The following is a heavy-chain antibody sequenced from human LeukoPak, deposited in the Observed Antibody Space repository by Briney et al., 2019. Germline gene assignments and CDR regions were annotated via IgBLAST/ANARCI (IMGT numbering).Heavy chain of an antibody. CDR3: VRGWLLLGYFDY. Sequence: SETLSLTCAVYGGSFRGYYWSWSRHPPGKGLEWSGEINHSVSTNYNPSLKSRVTISVDTSKNKFSLKLSSVTAADTAVYYCVRGWLLLGYFDYWGQGTLVTVSS. D-gene: IGHD3-22*01. CDR2: INHSVST. J-gene: IGHJ4*02. CDR1: GGSFRGYY. V-gene: IGHV4-34*01.